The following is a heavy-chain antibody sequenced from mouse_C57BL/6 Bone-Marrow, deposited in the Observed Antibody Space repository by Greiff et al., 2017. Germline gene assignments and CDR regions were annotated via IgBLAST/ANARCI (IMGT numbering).Heavy chain of an antibody. CDR3: AREGRRGSSYSAWFAY. J-gene: IGHJ3*01. Sequence: QVQLKQSGAELARPGASVKLSCKASGYTFTSYGISWVKQRTGQGLEWIGEIYPRSGNTYYNEKFKGKATLTADKSSSTAYMELRSLTSEDSAVYFCAREGRRGSSYSAWFAYWGQGTLVTVSA. CDR2: IYPRSGNT. CDR1: GYTFTSYG. D-gene: IGHD1-1*01. V-gene: IGHV1-81*01.